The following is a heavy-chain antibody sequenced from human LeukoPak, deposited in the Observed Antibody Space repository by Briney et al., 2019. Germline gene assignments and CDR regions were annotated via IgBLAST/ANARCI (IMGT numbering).Heavy chain of an antibody. CDR1: GFTVSSNY. CDR2: IYSGGST. Sequence: PGGSLRLSXAASGFTVSSNYMSWVRQAPGKGLEWVSVIYSGGSTYYADSVEGRFTISRDNSKNTLYLQMNSLRAEDTAVYYCARGGGDFDYWGQGTLVTVSS. CDR3: ARGGGDFDY. V-gene: IGHV3-53*01. D-gene: IGHD3-16*01. J-gene: IGHJ4*02.